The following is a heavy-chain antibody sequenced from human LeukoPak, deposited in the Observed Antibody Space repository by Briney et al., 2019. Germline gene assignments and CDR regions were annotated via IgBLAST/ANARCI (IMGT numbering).Heavy chain of an antibody. D-gene: IGHD2-2*01. CDR3: AKGVVVPAASDY. V-gene: IGHV3-23*01. Sequence: PGGSLRLACAASGFTLSSYAMSWVRQAPGKGLEWVSAISGSGGSTYYADSVKGRFTISRDNSKNTLYLQMNSLRAEDTAVYYCAKGVVVPAASDYWGQGALVTVSS. CDR1: GFTLSSYA. J-gene: IGHJ4*02. CDR2: ISGSGGST.